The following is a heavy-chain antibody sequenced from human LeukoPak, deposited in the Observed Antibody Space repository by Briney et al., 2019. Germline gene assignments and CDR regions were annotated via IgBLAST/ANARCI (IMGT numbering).Heavy chain of an antibody. CDR3: ATHAMDV. Sequence: PSETPSLTCTVSGGSISNYYWSWIRQPPGKGLEWIGYIYYIGSTNYNPSLKSRVTISVDTSKNQFSLKLSSVTAADTAVYYCATHAMDVWGKGTTVTVSS. CDR2: IYYIGST. V-gene: IGHV4-59*01. J-gene: IGHJ6*04. CDR1: GGSISNYY.